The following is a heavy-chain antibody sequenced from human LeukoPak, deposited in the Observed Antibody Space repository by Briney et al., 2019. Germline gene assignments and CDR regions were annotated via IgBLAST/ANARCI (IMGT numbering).Heavy chain of an antibody. CDR2: ISYDGSNK. CDR1: GFTFSSYA. V-gene: IGHV3-30*04. Sequence: PGGSLRLSCAASGFTFSSYAMHWVRQAPGKGLEWVAVISYDGSNKYYADSVKGRFTISRDNSKNTLYLQMNSLRAEDTAVYYCAKDRTDYGAYIIWFDPWGQGTLVTVSS. CDR3: AKDRTDYGAYIIWFDP. J-gene: IGHJ5*02. D-gene: IGHD4-17*01.